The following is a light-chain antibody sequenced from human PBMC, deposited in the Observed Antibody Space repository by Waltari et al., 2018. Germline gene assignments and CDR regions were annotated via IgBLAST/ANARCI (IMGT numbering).Light chain of an antibody. V-gene: IGLV6-57*03. J-gene: IGLJ2*01. CDR2: KDN. Sequence: VFTQPHSVSGSPGQTVTISCTRSSGSIDGKYVQWYQQRPGSAPTTVIYKDNQRPSGVPDRVSGSIDSSSNSASLTISGLKSEDEADYYCQSADGSYNPVFGGGTRLTVL. CDR3: QSADGSYNPV. CDR1: SGSIDGKY.